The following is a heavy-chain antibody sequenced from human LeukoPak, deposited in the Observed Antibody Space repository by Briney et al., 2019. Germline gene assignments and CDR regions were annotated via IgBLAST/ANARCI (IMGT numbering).Heavy chain of an antibody. V-gene: IGHV4-59*01. J-gene: IGHJ6*02. CDR3: ARVDYYYDSSGYSYVMDV. CDR1: GGSISYYY. CDR2: IYYSGST. Sequence: SETLSLTCTVSGGSISYYYWSWIRQPPGKGLKWIGYIYYSGSTNYNPSLKSRVTISVDTSKNQFSLKLTSVTAADTAVYYCARVDYYYDSSGYSYVMDVWGQGTTVTVSS. D-gene: IGHD3-22*01.